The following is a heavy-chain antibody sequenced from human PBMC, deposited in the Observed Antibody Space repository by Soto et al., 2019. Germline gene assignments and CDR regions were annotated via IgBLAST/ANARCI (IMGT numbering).Heavy chain of an antibody. CDR1: GFTFRDYA. CDR3: AKDRAKIGSSSDY. V-gene: IGHV3-23*01. D-gene: IGHD6-6*01. CDR2: ISGNGNSA. J-gene: IGHJ4*02. Sequence: GGSLRLSCAASGFTFRDYAMNWVRLSPGKGLEWVSDISGNGNSARYADSVKGRFTISRDNSKNTLYLQMNSLRAEDTDVYYCAKDRAKIGSSSDYWGQGTLVTVSS.